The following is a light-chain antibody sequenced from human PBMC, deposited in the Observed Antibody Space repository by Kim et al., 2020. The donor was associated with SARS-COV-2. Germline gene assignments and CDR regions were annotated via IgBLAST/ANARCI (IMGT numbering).Light chain of an antibody. CDR3: QQYHNWPYT. J-gene: IGKJ2*01. V-gene: IGKV3-15*01. CDR2: AAS. CDR1: QSVTSN. Sequence: SVSPGERATLSCRASQSVTSNLAWYQQKPGQAPRLRIYAASPRATGIPARFSGSGSGTEFTLTITSLKSEDFAVYYCQQYHNWPYTFGQGTKLEI.